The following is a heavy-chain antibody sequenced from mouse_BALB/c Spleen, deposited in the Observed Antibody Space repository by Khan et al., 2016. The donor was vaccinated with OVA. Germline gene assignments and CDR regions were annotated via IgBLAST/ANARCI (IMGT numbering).Heavy chain of an antibody. J-gene: IGHJ2*01. Sequence: EVQLQESGPGLVKPSQSLSLTCTVTGYSITSGYGWNWIRQFPGNKLEWMGYISYSGSTNYNPSLKSRISITRDTSKNPFFLQLNSVTTEDIATYYCARTARIKYWGQGTTLTVSS. CDR2: ISYSGST. CDR1: GYSITSGYG. CDR3: ARTARIKY. V-gene: IGHV3-2*02. D-gene: IGHD1-2*01.